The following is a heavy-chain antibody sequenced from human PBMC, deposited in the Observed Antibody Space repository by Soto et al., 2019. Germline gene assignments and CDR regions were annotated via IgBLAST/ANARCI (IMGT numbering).Heavy chain of an antibody. CDR2: IAYDGSNK. Sequence: QVQLVESGGGVVQPGRSLRLSCAASGFTFSSYGMHWVRQAPGRGGGWVAVIAYDGSNKYYADSVKCRFTISRDNSKNTLYLQMNSLRAEDTAVYYCSKEVWSGPMDVWGQGTTVTVSS. CDR1: GFTFSSYG. V-gene: IGHV3-30*18. CDR3: SKEVWSGPMDV. J-gene: IGHJ6*02. D-gene: IGHD3-3*01.